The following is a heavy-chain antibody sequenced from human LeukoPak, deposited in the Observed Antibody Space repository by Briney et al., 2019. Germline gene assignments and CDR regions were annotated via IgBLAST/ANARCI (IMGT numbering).Heavy chain of an antibody. Sequence: PSETLSLTCTVSGGSISSYYWSWLRQPPGKGLEWFGYIYYSGSTNYNPSLKSRVTISVDTSKNQFSLKLSSVTAADTALYYCAKGILTAYDDAFDIWGQGTMVTVSS. CDR1: GGSISSYY. D-gene: IGHD3-9*01. CDR3: AKGILTAYDDAFDI. CDR2: IYYSGST. V-gene: IGHV4-59*01. J-gene: IGHJ3*02.